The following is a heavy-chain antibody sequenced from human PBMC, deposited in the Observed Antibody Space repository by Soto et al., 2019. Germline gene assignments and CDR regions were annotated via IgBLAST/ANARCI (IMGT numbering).Heavy chain of an antibody. CDR2: ISGSGGST. J-gene: IGHJ4*02. CDR1: GFTFSSYA. V-gene: IGHV3-23*01. D-gene: IGHD3-10*01. CDR3: AKDVYGSGGGYFVY. Sequence: EVQLLESGGGLVQPGGSLRLSCAASGFTFSSYAMSWVRQAPGKGLEWVSAISGSGGSTYYADSVKGRFTISRDNSKNTRYLQMNSLRDEDTAVYYCAKDVYGSGGGYFVYWGQGTLVTVSS.